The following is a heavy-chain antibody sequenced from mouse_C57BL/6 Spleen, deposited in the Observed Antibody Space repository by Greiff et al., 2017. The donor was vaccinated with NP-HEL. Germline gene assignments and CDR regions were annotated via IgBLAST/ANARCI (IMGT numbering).Heavy chain of an antibody. CDR1: GFNIKDYY. V-gene: IGHV14-2*01. CDR2: IDPEDGET. J-gene: IGHJ1*03. Sequence: EVQLQQSGAELVKPGASVKLSCTASGFNIKDYYMHWVKQRTEQGLEWIGRIDPEDGETKYAPKFKGKATITADKSTNKYYLQLSSLTSEDTAVYYCAGGGHLVGKRYFDFWGTGTTVTVSS. CDR3: AGGGHLVGKRYFDF. D-gene: IGHD1-1*01.